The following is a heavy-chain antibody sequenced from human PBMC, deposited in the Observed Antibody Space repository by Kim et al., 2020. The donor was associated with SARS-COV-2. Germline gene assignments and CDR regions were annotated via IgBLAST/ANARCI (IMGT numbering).Heavy chain of an antibody. CDR3: ARLSWTQGRNFDY. D-gene: IGHD5-18*01. CDR2: IIPIFGTA. CDR1: GGTFSSYA. J-gene: IGHJ4*02. Sequence: SVKVSCKASGGTFSSYAISWVRQAPGQGLEWMGGIIPIFGTANYAQKFQGRVTITADESTSTAYMELSSLRSEDTAVYYCARLSWTQGRNFDYWGQGTLVTVSS. V-gene: IGHV1-69*13.